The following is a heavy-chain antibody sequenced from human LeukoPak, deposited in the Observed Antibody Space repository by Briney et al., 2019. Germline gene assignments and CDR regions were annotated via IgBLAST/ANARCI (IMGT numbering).Heavy chain of an antibody. CDR1: GFTFSDYY. CDR2: MSSGGTTI. CDR3: ARDRPGGSYLDFDY. D-gene: IGHD1-26*01. Sequence: GGSLRLSCAASGFTFSDYYMNWIRQAPGKGLEGVSYMSSGGTTIYYADSVKGRFTISRDNAKISLFLQMNSRRAEDTAFYYCARDRPGGSYLDFDYWGQGTLVTVSS. J-gene: IGHJ4*02. V-gene: IGHV3-11*04.